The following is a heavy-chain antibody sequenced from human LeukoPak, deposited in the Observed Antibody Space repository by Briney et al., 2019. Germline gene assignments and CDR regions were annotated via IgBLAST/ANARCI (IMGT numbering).Heavy chain of an antibody. J-gene: IGHJ6*03. D-gene: IGHD3-10*01. CDR3: ARGLYGFGGSFGYYYYYMDV. V-gene: IGHV4-39*07. CDR1: GGSITSNSYY. Sequence: PSETLSLTCTVSGGSITSNSYYWGWLRQPPGKGLEGVVSIYYSGSAYYNPSLKSRVTISVDTSKNQFSLKLSSVTAADTAVYYCARGLYGFGGSFGYYYYYMDVWGKGTTVTVSS. CDR2: IYYSGSA.